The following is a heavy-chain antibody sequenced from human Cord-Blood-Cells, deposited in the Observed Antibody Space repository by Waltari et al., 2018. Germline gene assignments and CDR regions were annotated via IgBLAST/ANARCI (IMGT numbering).Heavy chain of an antibody. J-gene: IGHJ4*02. D-gene: IGHD2-2*02. CDR2: IKQDGSEK. CDR3: ARDAGCSSTSCYTGLYDY. V-gene: IGHV3-7*01. Sequence: EMQLVESGGGLVQPGGSLRLSCAASGFTFSSYWRSWVRQAPGKWLEWVANIKQDGSEKYYVDSVKGRFTISRDNAKNSLYLQMNSLRAEDTAVYYCARDAGCSSTSCYTGLYDYWGQGTLVTVSS. CDR1: GFTFSSYW.